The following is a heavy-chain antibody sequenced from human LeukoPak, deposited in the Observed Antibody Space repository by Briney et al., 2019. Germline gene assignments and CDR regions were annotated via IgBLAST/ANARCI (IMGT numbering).Heavy chain of an antibody. CDR2: ISSSGGTI. D-gene: IGHD2-8*02. V-gene: IGHV3-11*04. CDR1: GFTFSDYY. CDR3: ATGPSGYFFNY. Sequence: PGGSLRLSCAASGFTFSDYYMTWIRQAPGQGPEWISYISSSGGTIFYAHSVKGRFTISRYNAKNSVYLQMNSLRAEDTAVYYCATGPSGYFFNYWGQGTLVAVSS. J-gene: IGHJ4*02.